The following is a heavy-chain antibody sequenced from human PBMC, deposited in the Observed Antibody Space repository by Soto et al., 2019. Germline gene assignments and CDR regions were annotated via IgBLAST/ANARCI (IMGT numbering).Heavy chain of an antibody. CDR3: ASNHYYGSGSTKKLFDH. CDR1: GGSISSSNW. Sequence: SETLSLTCAVSGGSISSSNWWSWVRQPPGKGLEWIGEIYHSGSTNYNPSLKSRVTISVDKSKNQFSLKLSSVTAADTAVYYCASNHYYGSGSTKKLFDHWGQGTPVPVSS. V-gene: IGHV4-4*02. D-gene: IGHD3-10*01. CDR2: IYHSGST. J-gene: IGHJ5*02.